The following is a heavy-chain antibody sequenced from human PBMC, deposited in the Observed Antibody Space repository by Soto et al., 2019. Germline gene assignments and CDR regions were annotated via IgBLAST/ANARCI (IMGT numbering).Heavy chain of an antibody. CDR3: ARDEYSGSYRTRGY. J-gene: IGHJ4*02. CDR1: GFTFSSYG. V-gene: IGHV3-33*01. D-gene: IGHD1-26*01. CDR2: IWYDGSNK. Sequence: QVQLVESGGGVVQPGRSLRLSCAASGFTFSSYGMHWVRQAPGKGLEWVAVIWYDGSNKYYADSVKGRFTISRDNSKNRLYLQMNSLRAEDTAVYYCARDEYSGSYRTRGYWGQGTLVTVSS.